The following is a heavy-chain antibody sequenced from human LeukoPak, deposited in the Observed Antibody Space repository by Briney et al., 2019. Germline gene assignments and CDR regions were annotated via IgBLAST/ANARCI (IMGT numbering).Heavy chain of an antibody. Sequence: GGSLRLSCAASGFTFSSSWMSWVRQAPGKGLEWVANIKQGGSEKYYVDSVKGRFTISRDNAKNSLYLQTNSLRAEDTAVYYCARDWGLRLGLGYWGQGTLVTVSS. CDR2: IKQGGSEK. D-gene: IGHD3-16*01. J-gene: IGHJ4*02. CDR1: GFTFSSSW. V-gene: IGHV3-7*01. CDR3: ARDWGLRLGLGY.